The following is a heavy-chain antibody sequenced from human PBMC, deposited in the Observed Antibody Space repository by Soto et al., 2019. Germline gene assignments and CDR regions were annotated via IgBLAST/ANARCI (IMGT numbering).Heavy chain of an antibody. CDR2: ISSSSSYI. CDR3: ARDPGYCSGGSCHNWFDP. Sequence: GGSLRLSCAASGFTFSSYSMNWVRQAPGKGLEWVSSISSSSSYIYYADSVKGRFTISRDNAKNSLYLQMNSLRAEDMAVYYCARDPGYCSGGSCHNWFDPWGQGTLVTVSS. D-gene: IGHD2-15*01. CDR1: GFTFSSYS. J-gene: IGHJ5*02. V-gene: IGHV3-21*01.